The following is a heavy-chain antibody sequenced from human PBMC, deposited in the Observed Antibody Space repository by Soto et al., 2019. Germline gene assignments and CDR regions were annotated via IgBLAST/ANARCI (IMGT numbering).Heavy chain of an antibody. J-gene: IGHJ5*02. CDR2: IRSKAYGGTT. CDR1: GFTFGDYA. Sequence: GGSLRLSCTASGFTFGDYAMSWFRQAPGKGLEWVGFIRSKAYGGTTEYAASVKGRFTISRDDSKSIAYLQMNSLKTEDTAVYYCTRAGFSGSYPRFDPWGQGTLVTVSS. V-gene: IGHV3-49*03. D-gene: IGHD1-26*01. CDR3: TRAGFSGSYPRFDP.